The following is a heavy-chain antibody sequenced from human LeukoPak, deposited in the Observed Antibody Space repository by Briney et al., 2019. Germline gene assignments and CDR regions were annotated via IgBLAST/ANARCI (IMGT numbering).Heavy chain of an antibody. J-gene: IGHJ5*02. CDR3: ARDELRNWFDP. Sequence: GGSLRLSCAASGFTSSSYWMSWVRQAPGKGLERVANIKQDGSEKYYVDSVKGRFTISRDNAKNSLYLQMNSLRAEDTAVYYCARDELRNWFDPWGQGNLVTVSS. V-gene: IGHV3-7*01. CDR2: IKQDGSEK. CDR1: GFTSSSYW. D-gene: IGHD3-10*01.